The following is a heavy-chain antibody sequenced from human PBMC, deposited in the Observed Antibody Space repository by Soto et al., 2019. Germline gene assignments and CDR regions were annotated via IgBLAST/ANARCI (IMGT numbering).Heavy chain of an antibody. CDR2: INPNSGAT. V-gene: IGHV1-2*02. Sequence: ASVKFSCKASGYTFTGYFMHWVRQAPGEGLEWMGWINPNSGATKYAPKFQGRVTMTRDTSNRTAYLDLSRLTSDDTAIYYCARGGGTTLAPLPWGQGTPVTVSS. D-gene: IGHD3-16*01. CDR3: ARGGGTTLAPLP. CDR1: GYTFTGYF. J-gene: IGHJ5*02.